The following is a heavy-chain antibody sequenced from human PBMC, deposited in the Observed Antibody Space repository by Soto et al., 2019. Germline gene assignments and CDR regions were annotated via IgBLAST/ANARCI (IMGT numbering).Heavy chain of an antibody. CDR2: ISSDGKNT. D-gene: IGHD2-21*01. CDR3: ARVHSTTELCSGFYFYYALDV. Sequence: QVQLVESGGGVVQPGRSLRLSCAASGFTFSDYAMHWVRQPPGKGLEWVAIISSDGKNTYYGDSVKGRFTISRDDSTSTLSLHMNRLRPEDTAVYFCARVHSTTELCSGFYFYYALDVCGQGTTVTVSS. CDR1: GFTFSDYA. J-gene: IGHJ6*02. V-gene: IGHV3-30*01.